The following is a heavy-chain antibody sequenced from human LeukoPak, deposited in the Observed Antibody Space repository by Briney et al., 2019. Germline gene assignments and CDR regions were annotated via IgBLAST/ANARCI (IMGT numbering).Heavy chain of an antibody. J-gene: IGHJ4*02. D-gene: IGHD2-2*01. CDR1: GFTFSSYA. CDR3: AKSSDGSTSFDQ. V-gene: IGHV3-23*01. Sequence: PGGSLRLSCAASGFTFSSYAMSWVRQAPGKGLEWVSAISGSGGSTYYADSVKGRFTIPRDNSKNTLYLQMNSLRAEDTAVYYCAKSSDGSTSFDQWGQGTLVTVSS. CDR2: ISGSGGST.